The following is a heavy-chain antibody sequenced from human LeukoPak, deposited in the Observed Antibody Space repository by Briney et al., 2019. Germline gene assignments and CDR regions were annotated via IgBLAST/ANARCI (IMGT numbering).Heavy chain of an antibody. CDR2: ISYDGSNK. Sequence: PGGSLRLSCAASGFTFSSYGMHWVRQAPGKGLEWVAVISYDGSNKYYADSVKGRFTISRDNSKNTLYLQMNSLRAEDTAVYYCAKDWNYGSFDPWGQGTLVTVSS. V-gene: IGHV3-30*18. CDR3: AKDWNYGSFDP. J-gene: IGHJ5*02. CDR1: GFTFSSYG. D-gene: IGHD3-10*01.